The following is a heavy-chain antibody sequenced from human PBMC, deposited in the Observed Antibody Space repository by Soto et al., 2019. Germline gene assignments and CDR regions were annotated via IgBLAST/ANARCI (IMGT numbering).Heavy chain of an antibody. CDR2: ISHDNGNT. Sequence: QVQLVQSGGEVKKPGASVKVSCKASGYTFTIYGINWVRQAPGQGLEWMGWISHDNGNTNYTQKLQGRVTMTTDTSTSTAYMELRSLRSDDTAVYYCARALAYSGYAGMDVWGQGTTVTVSS. CDR3: ARALAYSGYAGMDV. CDR1: GYTFTIYG. J-gene: IGHJ6*02. D-gene: IGHD5-12*01. V-gene: IGHV1-18*01.